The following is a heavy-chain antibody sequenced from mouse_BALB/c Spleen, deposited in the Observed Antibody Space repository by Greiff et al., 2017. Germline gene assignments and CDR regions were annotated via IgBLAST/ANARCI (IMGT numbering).Heavy chain of an antibody. J-gene: IGHJ2*01. CDR3: ARLRDGYDIDY. CDR1: GFTFSSFG. D-gene: IGHD2-2*01. Sequence: DVQLVESGGGLVQPGGSRKLSCAASGFTFSSFGMHWVRQAPEKGLEWVAYISSGSSTIYYADTVKGRFTISRDNPKNTMFLQRTRLRSEDTAMYYCARLRDGYDIDYWGQGTTLTVSS. CDR2: ISSGSSTI. V-gene: IGHV5-17*02.